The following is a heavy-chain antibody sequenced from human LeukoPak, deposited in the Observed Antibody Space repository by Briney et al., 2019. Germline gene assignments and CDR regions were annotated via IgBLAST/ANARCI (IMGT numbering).Heavy chain of an antibody. D-gene: IGHD3-10*01. CDR1: GYTFTGYY. CDR2: MNPNSGNT. V-gene: IGHV1-8*02. CDR3: ARLDKQLLRGVDLYYYYMDV. J-gene: IGHJ6*03. Sequence: GASVRVSCKASGYTFTGYYMHWVRQAPGQGLEWMGWMNPNSGNTGYAQKFQGRVTMTRNTSISTAYMELSSLRSEDTAAYYCARLDKQLLRGVDLYYYYMDVWGKGTTVTISS.